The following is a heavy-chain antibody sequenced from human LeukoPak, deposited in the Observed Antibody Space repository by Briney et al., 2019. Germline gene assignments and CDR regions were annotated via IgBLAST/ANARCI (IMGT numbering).Heavy chain of an antibody. CDR1: GYTFTGYY. CDR2: INPNSGGT. Sequence: ASVKVSCKASGYTFTGYYMHWVRQAPGQGLEWMGWINPNSGGTNYAQKFQGRVTMTRDTSISTAYMELSSLRSDDTAVYYCARDWDNYYGSGRPGNWFDPWGQGTLVTVSS. V-gene: IGHV1-2*02. J-gene: IGHJ5*02. CDR3: ARDWDNYYGSGRPGNWFDP. D-gene: IGHD3-10*01.